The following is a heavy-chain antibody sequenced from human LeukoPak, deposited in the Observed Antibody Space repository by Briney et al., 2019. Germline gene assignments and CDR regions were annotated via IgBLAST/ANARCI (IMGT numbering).Heavy chain of an antibody. CDR1: GGSISNYY. D-gene: IGHD6-6*01. CDR3: ARVTSRVAGRPNWFDP. CDR2: IFYSGST. Sequence: SETLSLTCTVSGGSISNYYWSWIRQPPGKGLEWIGYIFYSGSTNYNPSLRSRVTISLDTSKKQFSLKLHSMTAADTAVYYCARVTSRVAGRPNWFDPWGQGTLVTVSS. J-gene: IGHJ5*02. V-gene: IGHV4-59*01.